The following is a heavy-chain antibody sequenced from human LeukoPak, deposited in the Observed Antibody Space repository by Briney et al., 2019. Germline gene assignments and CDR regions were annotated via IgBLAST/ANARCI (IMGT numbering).Heavy chain of an antibody. CDR2: IYYSGST. V-gene: IGHV4-59*01. Sequence: PSETLSLTCTVSGGSISSYYWSWIRQPPGKGLEWIGYIYYSGSTNYNPSLKSRVTISVDTSKNQFSLKLSSVTAADTAVYYCARDLGSGYFDYWGQGTLVTVPS. CDR3: ARDLGSGYFDY. CDR1: GGSISSYY. D-gene: IGHD3-3*01. J-gene: IGHJ4*02.